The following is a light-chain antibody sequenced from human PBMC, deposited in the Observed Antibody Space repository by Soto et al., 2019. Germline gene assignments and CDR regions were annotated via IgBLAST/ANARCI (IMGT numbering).Light chain of an antibody. J-gene: IGLJ2*01. CDR3: QAWDSSTAVV. CDR1: KLGDKY. Sequence: SYELTQPPSVSVSPGQTARITCSGDKLGDKYACWYQQKPGQSPVLVIYQDNKRPSGIPERFSGSNSGNTATLTISGTQAMDEADYYCQAWDSSTAVVFGGGTKVTVL. V-gene: IGLV3-1*01. CDR2: QDN.